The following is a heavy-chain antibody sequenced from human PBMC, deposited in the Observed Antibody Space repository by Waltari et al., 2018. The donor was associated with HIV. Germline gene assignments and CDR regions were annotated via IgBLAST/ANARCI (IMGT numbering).Heavy chain of an antibody. D-gene: IGHD3-10*01. CDR3: AREGGVSFPGAMDV. V-gene: IGHV1-69*04. Sequence: PGSSMKVSCKTSGGTFIPYDISWVRQAPGKGREWMGKSTPILSVPNYAQKFQGRITITADKSTRTAYMELTSRRSDDTAVYYCAREGGVSFPGAMDVWGQGTTITVSS. CDR2: STPILSVP. CDR1: GGTFIPYD. J-gene: IGHJ6*02.